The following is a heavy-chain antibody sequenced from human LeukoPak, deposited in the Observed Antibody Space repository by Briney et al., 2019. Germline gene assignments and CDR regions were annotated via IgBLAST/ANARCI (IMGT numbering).Heavy chain of an antibody. CDR3: ARDNLSRFFEWFNWFDP. CDR1: GGSISSGDYY. J-gene: IGHJ5*02. V-gene: IGHV4-30-4*08. D-gene: IGHD3-3*01. Sequence: PSQTLSLTCTVSGGSISSGDYYWSWIRQPPGRGLEWIGYIYYSGSTYYNPSLKSRVTISVDTSKNQFSLKLSSVTAADTAVYYCARDNLSRFFEWFNWFDPWGQGALVTVSS. CDR2: IYYSGST.